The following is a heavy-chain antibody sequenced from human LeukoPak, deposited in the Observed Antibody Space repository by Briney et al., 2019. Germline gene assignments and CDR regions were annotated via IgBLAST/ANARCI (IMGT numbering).Heavy chain of an antibody. V-gene: IGHV3-23*01. J-gene: IGHJ4*02. Sequence: GGSLRLSCVSSGFSFSNYAMSWVRQAPGKGLERVSSISGSGGSTHYVDSVKGRFTISRDKTKNTLYLQMNSLRAEDTAVYYWAKSSYYDASGYYREFYFDSWGQGTLVTVSS. D-gene: IGHD3-22*01. CDR2: ISGSGGST. CDR1: GFSFSNYA. CDR3: AKSSYYDASGYYREFYFDS.